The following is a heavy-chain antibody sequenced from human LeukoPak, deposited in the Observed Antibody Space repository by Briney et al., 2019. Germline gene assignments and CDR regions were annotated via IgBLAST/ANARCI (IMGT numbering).Heavy chain of an antibody. D-gene: IGHD3-10*01. CDR2: ITSDGGTS. CDR1: GFIFSISA. Sequence: PGGSLRLSCSPSGFIFSISATHRVRQAPGDGLEYVSSITSDGGTSYYADTLRGRYTVSRDNTKHTLYLQMTSLRPEDTAVYYFVKDLAGSGDYWGQGTLVTVSS. V-gene: IGHV3-64D*06. J-gene: IGHJ4*02. CDR3: VKDLAGSGDY.